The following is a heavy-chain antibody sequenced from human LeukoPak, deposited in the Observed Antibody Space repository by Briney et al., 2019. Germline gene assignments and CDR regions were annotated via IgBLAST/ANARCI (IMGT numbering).Heavy chain of an antibody. CDR2: ISGSSSTI. V-gene: IGHV3-48*02. D-gene: IGHD6-13*01. J-gene: IGHJ4*02. CDR3: ARDHYSRNDY. Sequence: PGGSLRLSCAASGFPFTTYSMTWVRQAPGKGLEWVSYISGSSSTIYYADSVKGRFTISRDNAKNSLSLQMNSLRDEDTAVYYCARDHYSRNDYWGQGTLVTVSS. CDR1: GFPFTTYS.